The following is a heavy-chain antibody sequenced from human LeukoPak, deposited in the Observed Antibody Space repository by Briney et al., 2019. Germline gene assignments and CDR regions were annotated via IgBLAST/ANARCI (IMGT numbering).Heavy chain of an antibody. D-gene: IGHD1-26*01. CDR1: GFTFSSYS. V-gene: IGHV3-21*01. Sequence: PGGSLRLSCAASGFTFSSYSMNWVRQAPGKGLEWVSSISSSSSYIFYADSVKGRFTISRDNARNPVYLQMNSLRVEDTAVYYCARDPVEWEQLLDYWGQGTLVTVSS. J-gene: IGHJ4*02. CDR2: ISSSSSYI. CDR3: ARDPVEWEQLLDY.